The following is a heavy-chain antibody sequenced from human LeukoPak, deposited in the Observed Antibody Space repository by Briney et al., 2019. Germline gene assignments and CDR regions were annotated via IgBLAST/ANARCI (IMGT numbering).Heavy chain of an antibody. D-gene: IGHD3-9*01. V-gene: IGHV3-48*04. Sequence: GGSLRLSCAASGFTFSSYWMHWVRQAPGKGLVWVSYISSTGGSMFYADSEQGRFTISRDNPRNSVALQMDSLRAEDTATYYCARGSIYYDWSNYLDYLGQGTRVTVAS. CDR1: GFTFSSYW. CDR3: ARGSIYYDWSNYLDY. CDR2: ISSTGGSM. J-gene: IGHJ4*02.